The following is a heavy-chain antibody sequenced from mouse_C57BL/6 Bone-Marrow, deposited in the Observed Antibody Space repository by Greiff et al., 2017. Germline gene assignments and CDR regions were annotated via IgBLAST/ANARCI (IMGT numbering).Heavy chain of an antibody. CDR3: TRDPFAY. V-gene: IGHV1-15*01. J-gene: IGHJ3*01. Sequence: VQLQESGAELVRPGASVTLSCKASGYTFTDYEMHWVQQTPVHGLEWIGAIDPETGGTAYNQKFKGKAILTADKSSSTAYMELRSLTSEDSAVYYCTRDPFAYWGQGTLVTVSA. CDR1: GYTFTDYE. CDR2: IDPETGGT.